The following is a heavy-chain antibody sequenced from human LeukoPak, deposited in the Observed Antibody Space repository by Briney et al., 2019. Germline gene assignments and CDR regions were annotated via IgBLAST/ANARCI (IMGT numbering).Heavy chain of an antibody. CDR1: GYTFTSYG. CDR2: ISGYNGNT. D-gene: IGHD2-15*01. J-gene: IGHJ3*02. CDR3: AKDLTGYCSGGSCGRTSSGAFDI. V-gene: IGHV1-18*01. Sequence: ASVKVSCKASGYTFTSYGISWVRQAPGQGLEWMGWISGYNGNTNYAQKLQGRVTMTTDTSTNTAYMELRSLKSDDTAVYYCAKDLTGYCSGGSCGRTSSGAFDIWGQGTMVTVSS.